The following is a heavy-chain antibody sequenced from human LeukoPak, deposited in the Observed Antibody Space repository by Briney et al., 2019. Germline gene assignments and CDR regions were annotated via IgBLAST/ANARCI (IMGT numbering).Heavy chain of an antibody. Sequence: PGGSLRLSCAASGFTFTSYAMNWVRQAPGKGLEWVSAISGSGGSTYSADSVKGRFTISRDNSKNTLYLQMNSLRAEDTAVYYCAKDRLSIALSAIDYWGQGTLVTVSS. CDR3: AKDRLSIALSAIDY. CDR1: GFTFTSYA. D-gene: IGHD2-21*01. V-gene: IGHV3-23*01. CDR2: ISGSGGST. J-gene: IGHJ4*02.